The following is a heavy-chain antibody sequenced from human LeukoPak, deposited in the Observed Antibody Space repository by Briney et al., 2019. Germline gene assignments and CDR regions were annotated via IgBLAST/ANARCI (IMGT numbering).Heavy chain of an antibody. V-gene: IGHV3-9*01. CDR2: ISWNSGSI. CDR1: GFTFDDYA. D-gene: IGHD4-17*01. J-gene: IGHJ2*01. CDR3: ARDPPTVTRVRNWYFDL. Sequence: GRSLRLSCAASGFTFDDYAMHWVRQVPGKGLEWVSGISWNSGSIGYADSVKGRFTISRDNAKNSLYLQMNSLRAEDTAVYYCARDPPTVTRVRNWYFDLWGRGTLVTVSS.